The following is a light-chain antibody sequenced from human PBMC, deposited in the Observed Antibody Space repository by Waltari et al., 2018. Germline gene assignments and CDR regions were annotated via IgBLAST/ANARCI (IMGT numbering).Light chain of an antibody. Sequence: QSALTQTDYVSGSRGQSITISCSGSRRAMGSFNCVTWYQQHPGKAPKLMIYEVSQRPSGVSNRFSGSKSANTASLTISGLQAEDEADYYCCSYAGTIPFVFGTGTKVTVL. CDR3: CSYAGTIPFV. J-gene: IGLJ1*01. CDR1: RRAMGSFNC. CDR2: EVS. V-gene: IGLV2-23*02.